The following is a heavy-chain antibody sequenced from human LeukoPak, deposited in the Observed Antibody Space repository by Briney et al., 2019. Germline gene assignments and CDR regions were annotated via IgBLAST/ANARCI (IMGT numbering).Heavy chain of an antibody. V-gene: IGHV1-46*02. CDR3: ASGGEFRGSAFDI. Sequence: ASVNVSCKASTYIFNKYYIHGVRQAPGRELKGMGIINPTSGRTSYAQNFQAGVTMTRDMSTNTMYMDLSSLKSEDTAVYYCASGGEFRGSAFDIWGQGTKVIVSS. CDR1: TYIFNKYY. J-gene: IGHJ3*02. D-gene: IGHD3-10*01. CDR2: INPTSGRT.